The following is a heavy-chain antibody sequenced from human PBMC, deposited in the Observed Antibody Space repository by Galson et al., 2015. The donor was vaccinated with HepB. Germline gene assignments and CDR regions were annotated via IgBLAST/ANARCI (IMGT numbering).Heavy chain of an antibody. J-gene: IGHJ4*02. CDR1: GGSISSGGYY. D-gene: IGHD6-13*01. CDR2: IYYSGST. V-gene: IGHV4-31*03. CDR3: PYSSSWYDFDY. Sequence: TLSLTCTVSGGSISSGGYYWSWIRQHPGKGLEWIGYIYYSGSTYYNPSLKSRVTISVDTSKNQFSLKLSSVTAADTAVYYCPYSSSWYDFDYWGQGALVTVSS.